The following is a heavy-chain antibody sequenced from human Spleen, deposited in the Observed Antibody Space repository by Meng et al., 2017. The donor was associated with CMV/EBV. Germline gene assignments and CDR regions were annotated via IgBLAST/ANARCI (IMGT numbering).Heavy chain of an antibody. CDR1: GGSISSGGYY. Sequence: SETLSLTCTVSGGSISSGGYYWSWIRQPPGKGLEWIGYIYCSGSTNYNPSLKSRVTISVDTSKNQFSLKLSSVTAADTAVYYCAREASITGTWWFDPWGQGTLVTVSS. CDR3: AREASITGTWWFDP. V-gene: IGHV4-61*08. J-gene: IGHJ5*02. CDR2: IYCSGST. D-gene: IGHD1-7*01.